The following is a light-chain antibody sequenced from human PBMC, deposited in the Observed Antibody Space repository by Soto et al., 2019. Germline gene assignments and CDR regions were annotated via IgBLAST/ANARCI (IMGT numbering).Light chain of an antibody. Sequence: DIVLTQSPATLSLTPGQGASLSCRASKSVGGDLVWYQQHPGQAPRLLIYGASNRATGIPDRFSGSGSGTDFTLTISRLEPEDFAVYYCQQYGSSGTFGQGTKVDI. CDR1: KSVGGD. J-gene: IGKJ1*01. V-gene: IGKV3-20*01. CDR2: GAS. CDR3: QQYGSSGT.